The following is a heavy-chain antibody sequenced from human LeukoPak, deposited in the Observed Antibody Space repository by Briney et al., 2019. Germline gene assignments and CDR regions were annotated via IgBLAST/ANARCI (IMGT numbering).Heavy chain of an antibody. CDR3: ARHKDSGDYPLDY. D-gene: IGHD4-17*01. J-gene: IGHJ4*02. CDR1: GGSVSGHY. V-gene: IGHV4-59*02. CDR2: IYYSGNT. Sequence: PSETLSLTCTVSGGSVSGHYWSWIRQPPGKGLEWIGYIYYSGNTNYNPSLKSRLIMSLDTSKNHFSLKLNSVTAADTAVYYCARHKDSGDYPLDYWGQGILVSVSS.